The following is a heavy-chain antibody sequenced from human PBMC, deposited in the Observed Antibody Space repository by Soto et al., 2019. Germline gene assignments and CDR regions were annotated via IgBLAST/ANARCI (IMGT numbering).Heavy chain of an antibody. J-gene: IGHJ4*02. CDR2: IIPIFGTA. CDR1: GGTFSSYA. V-gene: IGHV1-69*13. CDR3: ARGNGSGWSAFDY. D-gene: IGHD6-19*01. Sequence: GASVKGSFKASGGTFSSYAISWLRQAPGQGLEWMGGIIPIFGTANYAQKFQGRVTITADESTSTAYMELSSLRSEDTAMYYCARGNGSGWSAFDYWGQGTLVTVSS.